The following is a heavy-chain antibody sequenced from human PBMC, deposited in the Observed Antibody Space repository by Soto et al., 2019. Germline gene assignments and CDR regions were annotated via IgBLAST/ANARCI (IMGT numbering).Heavy chain of an antibody. D-gene: IGHD3-3*01. CDR3: TTDTSTIFGVVIIIDS. J-gene: IGHJ4*02. V-gene: IGHV3-15*01. CDR2: IKSKTDGGTT. Sequence: EVQLVESGGGLVKPGGSLRLSCAASGFTFSNAWMSWVRQAPGKGLEWVGRIKSKTDGGTTDYAAPVKGRFTISRDDSKNPLYLQMNSLKTEDTAVYYCTTDTSTIFGVVIIIDSWGQGTLVTVSS. CDR1: GFTFSNAW.